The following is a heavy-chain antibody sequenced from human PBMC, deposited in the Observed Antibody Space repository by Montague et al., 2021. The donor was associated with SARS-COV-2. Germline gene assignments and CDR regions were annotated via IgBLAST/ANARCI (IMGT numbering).Heavy chain of an antibody. V-gene: IGHV2-5*02. CDR3: AHSVPTITALPTSPFDV. J-gene: IGHJ4*02. CDR1: GFSLSTSGVG. CDR2: IFWDDAK. Sequence: PALVKPTQTLTLTRTFSGFSLSTSGVGVGWIRQPPGKALEWLAFIFWDDAKHYIPSLKTRLTITKDTSKNQVVLTMSNMDLVDTATYYCAHSVPTITALPTSPFDVWGQGTLVIVSS. D-gene: IGHD3-10*01.